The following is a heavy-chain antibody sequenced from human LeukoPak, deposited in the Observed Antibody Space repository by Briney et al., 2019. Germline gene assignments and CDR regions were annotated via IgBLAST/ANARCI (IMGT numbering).Heavy chain of an antibody. CDR3: ASQRFLDY. D-gene: IGHD3-3*01. CDR2: IKQDGSEK. J-gene: IGHJ4*02. CDR1: GFTLSNYW. V-gene: IGHV3-7*01. Sequence: GGSLTLSCAAPGFTLSNYWMNWVRKAPGKGLEWVANIKQDGSEKYYVDSVKGRSTISRDNAKNSLYLQLNSLRVEDTAVYYCASQRFLDYWGQGTLVTVSS.